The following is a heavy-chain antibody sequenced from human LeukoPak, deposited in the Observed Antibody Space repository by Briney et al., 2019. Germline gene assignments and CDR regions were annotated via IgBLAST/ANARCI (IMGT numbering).Heavy chain of an antibody. CDR2: INHSGST. Sequence: SETPSLTCAVYGGSFSGYYWSWIRQPPGKGLEWIGEINHSGSTNYNPSLKSRVTISVDTSKNQFSLKLSSVTAADTAVYYCARAPGYSSGWYGARGTSRYFDYWGQGTLVTVSS. D-gene: IGHD6-19*01. J-gene: IGHJ4*02. CDR3: ARAPGYSSGWYGARGTSRYFDY. V-gene: IGHV4-34*01. CDR1: GGSFSGYY.